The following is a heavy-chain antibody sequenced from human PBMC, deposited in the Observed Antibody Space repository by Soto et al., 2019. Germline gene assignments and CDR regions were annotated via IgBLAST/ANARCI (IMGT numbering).Heavy chain of an antibody. J-gene: IGHJ6*02. CDR3: AKDPPWTVGPLAMDV. D-gene: IGHD3-3*01. Sequence: PGGSLRLSCAASGFTVSSNYMSWVRQAPGKGLEWVSVIYSGGSTYYADSVKGRFTISRDNSKNTLYLQMNSLRAEDTAVYYCAKDPPWTVGPLAMDVWGQGTTVTVSS. CDR2: IYSGGST. CDR1: GFTVSSNY. V-gene: IGHV3-53*01.